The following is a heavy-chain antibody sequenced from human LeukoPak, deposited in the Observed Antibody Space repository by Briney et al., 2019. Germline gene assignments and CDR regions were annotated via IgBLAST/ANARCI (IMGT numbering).Heavy chain of an antibody. D-gene: IGHD5-24*01. J-gene: IGHJ5*02. V-gene: IGHV3-23*01. CDR3: TKRDDPRAFDP. CDR2: ITGGGGIT. Sequence: GGSLRLSCGASGFNFDTKAMSWVRQAPGEGLEWVAAITGGGGITVYADSVKGRFTISRDNSKKTLYLQMNSLRVEDTAVYYCTKRDDPRAFDPWGQGTLVTVSS. CDR1: GFNFDTKA.